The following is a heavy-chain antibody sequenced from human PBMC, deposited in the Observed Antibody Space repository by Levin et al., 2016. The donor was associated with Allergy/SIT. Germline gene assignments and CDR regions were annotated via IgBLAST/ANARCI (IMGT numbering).Heavy chain of an antibody. CDR2: FNPNTGGS. D-gene: IGHD5-18*01. Sequence: ASVKVSCKASGYTFTGYFLHWVRQAPGQGLEWMGWFNPNTGGSNLAQRFQGRVAMTSDTSVSTAYMELISLRSDDTAVYYCARGGPSDTPMVPFYYYFGVDVWAQGTTVTVSS. CDR3: ARGGPSDTPMVPFYYYFGVDV. CDR1: GYTFTGYF. V-gene: IGHV1-2*02. J-gene: IGHJ6*02.